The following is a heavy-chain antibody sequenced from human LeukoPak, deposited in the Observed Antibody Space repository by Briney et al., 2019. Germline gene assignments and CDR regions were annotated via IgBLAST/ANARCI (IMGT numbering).Heavy chain of an antibody. CDR3: TILDYYYGMDV. CDR2: IRSKANSYAT. V-gene: IGHV3-73*01. Sequence: VGSLKLSCAASGFTFSSSAMHWVRQASGKGLQWVGGIRSKANSYATAYAASVKGRFTISRDDSKNTAYLQMNSLKTEDTAVYYCTILDYYYGMDVCGQGTTVTVSS. J-gene: IGHJ6*02. CDR1: GFTFSSSA.